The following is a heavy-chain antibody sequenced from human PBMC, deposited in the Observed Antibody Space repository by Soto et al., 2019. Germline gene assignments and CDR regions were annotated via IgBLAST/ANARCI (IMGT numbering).Heavy chain of an antibody. CDR2: IYYSGST. V-gene: IGHV4-39*01. D-gene: IGHD5-12*01. CDR1: GGSISSSSYY. CDR3: SRHRKRGGYDRDL. Sequence: SETLSLTCTVSGGSISSSSYYWGWIRQPPGKGLEWIGSIYYSGSTYYNPSLKSRVTISVDTSKNQFSLKLSSVTAADTAVYYASRHRKRGGYDRDLWGKGTLVTVSS. J-gene: IGHJ4*02.